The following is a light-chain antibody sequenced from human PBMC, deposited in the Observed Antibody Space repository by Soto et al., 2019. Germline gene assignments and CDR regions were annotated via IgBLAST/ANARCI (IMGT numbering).Light chain of an antibody. V-gene: IGKV1-9*01. CDR3: QQLNSYPPA. CDR2: GAS. J-gene: IGKJ5*01. CDR1: QGISSY. Sequence: DIQLTQSPSFLSASVGDRVTITCRARQGISSYLAWYQQKPGKAPKLLIYGASTLQSGVPSRFSGSGSGTEFTLTISSLQPEDFATYYCQQLNSYPPAFGQGTRLEIK.